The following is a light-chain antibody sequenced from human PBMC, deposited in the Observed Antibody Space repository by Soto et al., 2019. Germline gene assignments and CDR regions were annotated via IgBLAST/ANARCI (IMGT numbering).Light chain of an antibody. CDR3: QQYGSFSWT. CDR2: DAS. J-gene: IGKJ1*01. CDR1: QSVSSY. V-gene: IGKV3-11*01. Sequence: IVLTQSPATLSLTPGERATLSCRASQSVSSYLAWYQQKPGQAPRLLIYDASNRATGIPARFSGSGSGTDFTLTISSLEPEDFAVYYCQQYGSFSWTFGQGTKVDI.